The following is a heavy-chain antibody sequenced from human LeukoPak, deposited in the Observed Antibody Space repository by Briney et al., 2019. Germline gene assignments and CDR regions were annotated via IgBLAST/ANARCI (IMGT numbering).Heavy chain of an antibody. CDR2: ISGSGGST. V-gene: IGHV3-23*01. CDR3: ARERYYYYGMDV. J-gene: IGHJ6*02. CDR1: GFTFSSYA. Sequence: GGSLRLSCAASGFTFSSYAMSWVRQAPGKGLEWVSAISGSGGSTYYADSVKGRFTISRDNAKNSLYLQMNSLRAEDTAVYYCARERYYYYGMDVWGQGTTVTVSS.